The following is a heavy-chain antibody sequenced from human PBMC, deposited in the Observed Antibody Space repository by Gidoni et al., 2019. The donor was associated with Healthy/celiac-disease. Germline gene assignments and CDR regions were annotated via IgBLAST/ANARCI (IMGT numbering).Heavy chain of an antibody. CDR1: GGSFSGYY. CDR2: INHSGST. CDR3: ARGRVYSSSLGYYYYYGMDV. Sequence: QVQLQQWCAGLLKPSETLSLTCAVYGGSFSGYYWSWILQPPGKGLEWIGEINHSGSTNYNPSLKSRVTISVDTSKNQFSLKLSSVTAADTAVYYWARGRVYSSSLGYYYYYGMDVWGQGTTVTVSS. J-gene: IGHJ6*02. V-gene: IGHV4-34*01. D-gene: IGHD6-6*01.